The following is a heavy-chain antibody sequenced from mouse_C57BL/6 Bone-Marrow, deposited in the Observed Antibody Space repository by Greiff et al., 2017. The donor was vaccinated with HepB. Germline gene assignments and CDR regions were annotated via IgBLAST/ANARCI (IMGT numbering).Heavy chain of an antibody. CDR3: ARGTTVAATREFDV. D-gene: IGHD1-1*01. Sequence: VQLQQPGAELVKPGTSVKLSCKASGYTFTSYWMHWVKQRPGQSLEWIGEIDPSDSYTNYNQKFKGKATLTVDTSSSTAYMQLSSMTSEASAVYSCARGTTVAATREFDVWGTGTTVTVSS. CDR2: IDPSDSYT. J-gene: IGHJ1*03. V-gene: IGHV1-59*01. CDR1: GYTFTSYW.